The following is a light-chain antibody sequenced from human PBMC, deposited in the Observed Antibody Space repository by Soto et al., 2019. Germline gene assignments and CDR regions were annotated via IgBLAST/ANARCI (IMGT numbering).Light chain of an antibody. V-gene: IGLV2-14*01. J-gene: IGLJ2*01. Sequence: QSALTQPASVSGSPGQSITISCTGSSSDVGGYKYVSWYQHHPGKAPKLMIYEVTNRPSGISDRFSGSKSDNTASLTISGLQAEDEADYYCTSYKSSGIHVLFGGGTQLTVL. CDR3: TSYKSSGIHVL. CDR2: EVT. CDR1: SSDVGGYKY.